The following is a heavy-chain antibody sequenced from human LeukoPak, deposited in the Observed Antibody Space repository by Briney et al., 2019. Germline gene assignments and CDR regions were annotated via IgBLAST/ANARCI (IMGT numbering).Heavy chain of an antibody. CDR1: GFTFDDYA. D-gene: IGHD2-2*01. Sequence: GRSLRLSCAASGFTFDDYAMHWVRQAPGKGLEWVSGISWNSGSIGYADSVKGRFTISRDNAKNSLYLQMNSLRAEDTALYYCARESGRYCSSTSCRNFDYWGRGTLVTVSS. V-gene: IGHV3-9*01. CDR2: ISWNSGSI. CDR3: ARESGRYCSSTSCRNFDY. J-gene: IGHJ4*02.